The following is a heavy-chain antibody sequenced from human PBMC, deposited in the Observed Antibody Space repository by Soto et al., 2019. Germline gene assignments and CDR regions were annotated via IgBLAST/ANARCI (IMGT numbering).Heavy chain of an antibody. J-gene: IGHJ6*02. D-gene: IGHD7-27*01. CDR2: TYYRSRWYN. V-gene: IGHV6-1*01. CDR1: GDSVSSNSAA. CDR3: AKGSGPTWDHYGMDV. Sequence: SQTLSLTCAISGDSVSSNSAAWNWIRQSPSRGLEWLGRTYYRSRWYNDYAVSVKSRITINPDTSKNTLYLQVNSLRAEDTALYYCAKGSGPTWDHYGMDVWGQGTTVTVSS.